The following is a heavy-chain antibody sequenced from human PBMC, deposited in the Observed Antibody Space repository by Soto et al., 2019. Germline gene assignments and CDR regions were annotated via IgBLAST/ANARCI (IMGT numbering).Heavy chain of an antibody. V-gene: IGHV2-5*01. Sequence: ITLKESGPTLVKPTQTLTLTCTFSGFSLSTSAVGVGWIRQPPGKALEWLALIYWNDDKRYSPSLKSRLTITKDTSKNQVVLTMTNMDPVDTATYYCAHRRITLVRGIIIFDYWGQGTLVTVSS. CDR3: AHRRITLVRGIIIFDY. D-gene: IGHD3-10*01. CDR1: GFSLSTSAVG. CDR2: IYWNDDK. J-gene: IGHJ4*02.